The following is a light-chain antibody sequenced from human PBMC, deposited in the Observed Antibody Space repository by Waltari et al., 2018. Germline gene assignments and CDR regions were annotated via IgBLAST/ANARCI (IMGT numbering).Light chain of an antibody. CDR3: QQYKTYWT. CDR2: KAS. CDR1: QSIRTW. Sequence: DIQMTQSPSTLSASVGDRVTITCRASQSIRTWLASYQQKPGKAPNLLIYKASTLESGVPSRFSGSGSGTEFTLTISSLQPDDFATYYCQQYKTYWTFGQGTKVEIK. V-gene: IGKV1-5*03. J-gene: IGKJ1*01.